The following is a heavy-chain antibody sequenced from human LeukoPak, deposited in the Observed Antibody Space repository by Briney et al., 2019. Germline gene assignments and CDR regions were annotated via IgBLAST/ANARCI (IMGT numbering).Heavy chain of an antibody. J-gene: IGHJ4*02. CDR2: ISGSGGST. CDR1: GFTFSSYA. Sequence: GGSLRLSCAASGFTFSSYAMSWVRQAPGKGLEWVSAISGSGGSTYYADSVKGRFTISRDNSKNTLYLQMNTLRTEDTAVYYCAKAVAASWYYFDYWGQGTLVTVSS. CDR3: AKAVAASWYYFDY. D-gene: IGHD2-15*01. V-gene: IGHV3-23*01.